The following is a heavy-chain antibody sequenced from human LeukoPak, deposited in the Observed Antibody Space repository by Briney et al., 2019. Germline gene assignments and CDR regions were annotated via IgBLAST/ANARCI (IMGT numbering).Heavy chain of an antibody. CDR3: ARDSRMNYYAS. D-gene: IGHD3-3*01. J-gene: IGHJ5*02. CDR1: GFAFNTYA. CDR2: INEDGSAK. V-gene: IGHV3-7*01. Sequence: GGSLRLSCAASGFAFNTYAMTWVRQAPGKGLEWLANINEDGSAKNYVDSVKGRFTISRDNAVNSLYLQMNSLRAEDTAMYYCARDSRMNYYASWGRGTLVTVSS.